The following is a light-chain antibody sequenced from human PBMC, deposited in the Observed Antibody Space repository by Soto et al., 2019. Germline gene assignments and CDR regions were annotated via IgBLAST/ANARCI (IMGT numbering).Light chain of an antibody. V-gene: IGLV2-14*01. CDR3: SSYGSSITYV. J-gene: IGLJ1*01. Sequence: QSALTQPASVSGSPGQSITISCTGTSSDVGGYDHVSWYQHHPGKAPKPMIYEVINRPSGVSNRFSGSKSGNTASLTISGLQAEDEGDYYCSSYGSSITYVFGTGTKVTVL. CDR1: SSDVGGYDH. CDR2: EVI.